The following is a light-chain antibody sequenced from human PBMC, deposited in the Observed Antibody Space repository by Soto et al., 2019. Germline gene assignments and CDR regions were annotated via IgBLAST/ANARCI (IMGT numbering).Light chain of an antibody. CDR3: SSYAGSNNVV. CDR1: SSDVGGYNY. J-gene: IGLJ2*01. CDR2: EVT. V-gene: IGLV2-8*01. Sequence: QSALTQPPSASGSPGQSVTISCTGTSSDVGGYNYVSWYHHHPGKAPKLMIYEVTKRPSGVPDCFSGSKSGNTASLTVSGLQAEYEADYYCSSYAGSNNVVFGGGTKLTVL.